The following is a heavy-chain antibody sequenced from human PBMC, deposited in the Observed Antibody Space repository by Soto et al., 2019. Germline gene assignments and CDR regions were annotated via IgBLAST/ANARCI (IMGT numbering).Heavy chain of an antibody. CDR2: IIPIFGTA. J-gene: IGHJ6*02. CDR3: ARAQGYTRSYYYGMDV. V-gene: IGHV1-69*13. CDR1: GGTFSSYT. Sequence: SVKVSCEASGGTFSSYTISWVRQAPGQGLEWMGGIIPIFGTANYAQKFQGRVTITADESTSTAYMELSSLRSEDTAVYYCARAQGYTRSYYYGMDVWGQGTTVTVSS. D-gene: IGHD3-16*02.